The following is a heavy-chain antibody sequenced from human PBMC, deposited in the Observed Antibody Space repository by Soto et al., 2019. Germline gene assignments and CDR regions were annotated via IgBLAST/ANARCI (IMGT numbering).Heavy chain of an antibody. CDR2: IIPIFGTA. V-gene: IGHV1-69*12. Sequence: QVQLVQSGAEVKKPGSSVKVSCKASGGTFSSYAISWVRQAPGQGLEWMGGIIPIFGTANYAQKFQGRVKITADESTSTAYMELSSLRSEDTAVYYCARRGRYCISTSCYYYYYYGMDVWGQGTTVTVSS. J-gene: IGHJ6*02. D-gene: IGHD2-2*01. CDR1: GGTFSSYA. CDR3: ARRGRYCISTSCYYYYYYGMDV.